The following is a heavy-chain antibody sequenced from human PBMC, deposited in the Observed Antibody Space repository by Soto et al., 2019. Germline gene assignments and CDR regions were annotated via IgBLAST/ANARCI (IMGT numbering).Heavy chain of an antibody. CDR3: AKDPRLELRGVDS. D-gene: IGHD1-7*01. CDR1: GFTFSSYA. V-gene: IGHV3-23*01. CDR2: SSATGAGT. J-gene: IGHJ4*02. Sequence: GGSLRLSCAASGFTFSSYAMSWVRQAPGKGLEWVSFSSATGAGTYYADSVKDRFTISRDNSKNTLYLQMTSLRADDTAVYYCAKDPRLELRGVDSWGQGTQVTVSS.